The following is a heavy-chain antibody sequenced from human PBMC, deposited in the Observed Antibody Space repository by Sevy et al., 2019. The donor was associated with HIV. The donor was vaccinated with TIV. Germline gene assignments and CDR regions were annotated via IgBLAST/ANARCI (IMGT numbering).Heavy chain of an antibody. D-gene: IGHD3-9*01. J-gene: IGHJ4*02. CDR2: ISTYNGNT. CDR1: GYTFTSYG. V-gene: IGHV1-18*01. CDR3: ARDENPRSTIPDYCDY. Sequence: ASVKVSCKASGYTFTSYGISWVRQAPGQGLEWMGWISTYNGNTNYAQKLQGRVTMTTGTSTSTAYMELRSLRSDDTAVYYWARDENPRSTIPDYCDYWGQGTLVTVSS.